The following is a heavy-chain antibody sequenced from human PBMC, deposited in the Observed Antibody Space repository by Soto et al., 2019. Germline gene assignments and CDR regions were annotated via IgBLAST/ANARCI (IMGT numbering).Heavy chain of an antibody. J-gene: IGHJ6*02. D-gene: IGHD4-17*01. Sequence: SVKVSCKASGGTFSSYAISWVRQAPGQGLEWMGGIIPIFGTANYAQKFQGRVTITADESTSTAYMELSSLRSEDTAVYYCARDLTYGGNSGSLVYYGMDVWGQGTTVTVSS. CDR2: IIPIFGTA. CDR3: ARDLTYGGNSGSLVYYGMDV. CDR1: GGTFSSYA. V-gene: IGHV1-69*13.